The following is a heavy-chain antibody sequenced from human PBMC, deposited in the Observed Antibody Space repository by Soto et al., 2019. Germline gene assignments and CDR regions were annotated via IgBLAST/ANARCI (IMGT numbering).Heavy chain of an antibody. V-gene: IGHV1-18*01. CDR2: ISPYNGQT. Sequence: QVPLVQSGAELKESGASVKVSCKASGYSFTTYGFTWVRQAAGQGLEWMGWISPYNGQTSYAENVQGRLTMTTDTSTSTVYMELRSLRSGDTAVYYCARDGGVLEVHAALDYWGQGTRVTVSS. CDR1: GYSFTTYG. CDR3: ARDGGVLEVHAALDY. J-gene: IGHJ4*02. D-gene: IGHD2-8*02.